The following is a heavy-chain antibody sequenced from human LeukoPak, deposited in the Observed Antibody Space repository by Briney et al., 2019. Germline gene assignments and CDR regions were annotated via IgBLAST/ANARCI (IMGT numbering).Heavy chain of an antibody. CDR2: IYYSGST. V-gene: IGHV4-39*07. J-gene: IGHJ4*02. D-gene: IGHD6-13*01. CDR1: GGSISSSSYY. Sequence: SETLSLTCTVSGGSISSSSYYWGWIRQPPGKGLEWIRSIYYSGSTYYNPSLKSRVTISVDTSKNQFSLKLSSVTAADTAVYYCARDGLPIAAAGTGNYFDYWGQGTLVTVSS. CDR3: ARDGLPIAAAGTGNYFDY.